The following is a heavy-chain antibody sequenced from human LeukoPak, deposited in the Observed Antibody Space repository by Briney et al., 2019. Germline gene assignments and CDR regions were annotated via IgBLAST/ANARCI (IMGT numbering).Heavy chain of an antibody. CDR2: IYPGDSDT. V-gene: IGHV5-51*01. Sequence: GESLKISCKGSGYSFTSYWIGWVRQMPGKGLEWMGIIYPGDSDTRYSPSFQGQVTISADKSISTAYLQWSSLKASDTAMYYCARVQSSGWYLASYFDHWGQGTLVPVSS. D-gene: IGHD6-19*01. CDR1: GYSFTSYW. CDR3: ARVQSSGWYLASYFDH. J-gene: IGHJ4*02.